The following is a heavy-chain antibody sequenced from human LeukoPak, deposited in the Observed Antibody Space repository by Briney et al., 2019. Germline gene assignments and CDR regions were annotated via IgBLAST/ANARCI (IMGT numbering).Heavy chain of an antibody. Sequence: ASVKVSCKAAGYTSTSYGISWVRQAPGQGLEWMGWISTYNGNTIYAQKLQGRVTMTRDTSTSTAYMELRSLRSDDTAVYYCARDFGFSSGSNWFDPWGGGTLVSVSS. J-gene: IGHJ5*02. V-gene: IGHV1-18*04. D-gene: IGHD6-19*01. CDR3: ARDFGFSSGSNWFDP. CDR1: GYTSTSYG. CDR2: ISTYNGNT.